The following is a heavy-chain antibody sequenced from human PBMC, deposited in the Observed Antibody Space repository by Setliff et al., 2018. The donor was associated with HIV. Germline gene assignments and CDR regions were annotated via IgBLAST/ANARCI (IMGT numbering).Heavy chain of an antibody. CDR2: IYPDDSDI. CDR3: ARRDGRSMNAFQI. Sequence: PGESLKISCKALDYTFTTYWIAWVRQMPGEGLEWMGIIYPDDSDIRYNPSFQNQITISADKSIATAYLQRKNLKASDTATYSCARRDGRSMNAFQIWGPGTMVTVSS. D-gene: IGHD2-21*01. CDR1: DYTFTTYW. J-gene: IGHJ3*01. V-gene: IGHV5-51*01.